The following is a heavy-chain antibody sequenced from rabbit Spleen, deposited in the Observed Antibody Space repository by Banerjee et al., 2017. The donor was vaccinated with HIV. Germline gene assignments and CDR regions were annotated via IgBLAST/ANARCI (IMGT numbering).Heavy chain of an antibody. J-gene: IGHJ4*01. CDR1: GFSFSSSGY. D-gene: IGHD3-1*01. CDR2: INTDSTGRT. V-gene: IGHV1S45*01. CDR3: ARGAIPGIVYGTYFNL. Sequence: QEQLVESGGGLVPPEGSLTLTCKVSGFSFSSSGYMCWVRQAPGKGLEWIGCINTDSTGRTYYASWAKGRLTISKTSSTTVTLQMTSLTAADTATYFCARGAIPGIVYGTYFNLWGQGTLVTVS.